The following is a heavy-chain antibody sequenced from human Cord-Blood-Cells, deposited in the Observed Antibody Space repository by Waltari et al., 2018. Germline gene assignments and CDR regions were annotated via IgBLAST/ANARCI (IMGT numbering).Heavy chain of an antibody. CDR2: ISYDGSNK. D-gene: IGHD2-21*02. CDR1: GFTFSSYA. V-gene: IGHV3-30-3*01. CDR3: ARGLSVVTLDY. Sequence: QVQLVESGGGVVQPGRSLRLSCAASGFTFSSYAMHWVRQAPGKGLEWVAVISYDGSNKYDADSVKGRFTISRDNSKNTLYLQMNSLRAEDTAVYYCARGLSVVTLDYWGQGTLVTVSS. J-gene: IGHJ4*02.